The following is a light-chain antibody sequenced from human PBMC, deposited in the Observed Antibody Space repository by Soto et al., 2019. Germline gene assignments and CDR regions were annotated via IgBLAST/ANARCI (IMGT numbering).Light chain of an antibody. V-gene: IGLV1-51*02. CDR2: ENY. Sequence: QSVLTQPPSVSAAPGQKVTISCSGSASNIGNNYVSWYQQLPGTAPKLLIYENYERPSGIPDRFSGSKSGTSATLGITGLQTGDEADYYCGAWDNSLTGGVFGGGTKLIVL. CDR3: GAWDNSLTGGV. J-gene: IGLJ2*01. CDR1: ASNIGNNY.